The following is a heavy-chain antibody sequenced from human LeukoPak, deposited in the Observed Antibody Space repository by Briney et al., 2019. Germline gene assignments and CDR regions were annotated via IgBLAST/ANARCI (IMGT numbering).Heavy chain of an antibody. D-gene: IGHD3-22*01. V-gene: IGHV4-34*08. CDR3: ATLGFSSGYYYYFDH. CDR1: GFTVSSNY. CDR2: TNHSGST. Sequence: GSLRLSCAASGFTVSSNYMSWVRQPPGKGLEWIGETNHSGSTNYNPSLKSRVTISVDTSKNQFSLKLSSVTAADTAVYYCATLGFSSGYYYYFDHWGQGTLVTVSS. J-gene: IGHJ4*02.